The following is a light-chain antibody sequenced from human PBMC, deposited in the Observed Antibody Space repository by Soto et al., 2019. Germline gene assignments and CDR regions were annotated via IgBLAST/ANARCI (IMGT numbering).Light chain of an antibody. CDR2: GAS. Sequence: EILLTQSPGTLSLSPGERVTLSCRASQSISNSYLAWYQQRPGQAPRLLIFGASTRATCIPDRFSGSGSGTDFTLTISRLEPEDFAVYFCQQYDSSSFTFGQGTKLEIK. J-gene: IGKJ2*01. CDR3: QQYDSSSFT. CDR1: QSISNSY. V-gene: IGKV3-20*01.